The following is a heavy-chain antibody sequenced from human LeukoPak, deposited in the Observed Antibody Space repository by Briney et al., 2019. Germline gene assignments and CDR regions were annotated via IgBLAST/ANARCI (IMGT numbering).Heavy chain of an antibody. CDR1: GGSFSGYY. CDR3: ARGQNSSGPMPDY. CDR2: INHSGST. Sequence: SETLSLTCAVYGGSFSGYYWSWIRQPPGKGLEWIGEINHSGSTNYNPSLKSRLTISVDTSKNQFSLKLSSVTAADTAVYYCARGQNSSGPMPDYWGQGTLVTVSS. V-gene: IGHV4-34*01. J-gene: IGHJ4*02. D-gene: IGHD6-19*01.